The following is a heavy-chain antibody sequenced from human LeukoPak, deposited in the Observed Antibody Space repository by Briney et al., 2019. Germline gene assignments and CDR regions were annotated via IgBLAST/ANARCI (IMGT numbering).Heavy chain of an antibody. CDR1: GFTLSSYW. Sequence: GGSLRLSCAASGFTLSSYWMSWVRQAPGKGLEWVANIKQDGSDKYYVDSVKGRFTISRDNAENSVYLQMNSLRAEDTAVYYCTTALQWLGEIAIYIFDKSGPKTLVTVSS. V-gene: IGHV3-7*01. D-gene: IGHD3-10*01. CDR2: IKQDGSDK. J-gene: IGHJ4*01. CDR3: TTALQWLGEIAIYIFDK.